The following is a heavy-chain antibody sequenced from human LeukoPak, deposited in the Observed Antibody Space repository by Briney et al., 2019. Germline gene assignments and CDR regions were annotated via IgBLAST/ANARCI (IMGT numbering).Heavy chain of an antibody. CDR1: GFTFSSYA. CDR3: AKDLGQQLSGWFDP. CDR2: TSGSGGST. J-gene: IGHJ5*02. Sequence: GGSLRLSCAASGFTFSSYAMSWVRQAPGKGLEWVSATSGSGGSTYYADSVKGRFTISRDNSKNTLYLQMNSLRAEDTAVYYCAKDLGQQLSGWFDPWGQGTLVTVSS. V-gene: IGHV3-23*01. D-gene: IGHD6-13*01.